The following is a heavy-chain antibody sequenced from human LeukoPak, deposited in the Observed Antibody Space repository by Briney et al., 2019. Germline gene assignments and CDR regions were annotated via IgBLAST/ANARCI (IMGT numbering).Heavy chain of an antibody. CDR2: ITSGGAP. CDR3: AKDLAAAGTAYDY. J-gene: IGHJ4*02. V-gene: IGHV3-23*01. D-gene: IGHD6-13*01. CDR1: GFTFSNYA. Sequence: GGSLRLSCAASGFTFSNYAVMWVRQAPGQGLEWVSAITSGGAPRYADSVKGRFTISRDNSKNTLYLQMNSLRAEDTALYYCAKDLAAAGTAYDYWGQGTLVTVSS.